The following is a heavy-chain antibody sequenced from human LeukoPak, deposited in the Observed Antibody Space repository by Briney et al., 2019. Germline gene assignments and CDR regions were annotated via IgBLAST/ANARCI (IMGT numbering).Heavy chain of an antibody. CDR2: IYTSGST. CDR1: GVSISSGSYC. Sequence: PSETLSLTCTVSGVSISSGSYCWSWLRQPAGKGLEWIGRIYTSGSTNYNPSLKSRVTISVDTSKNQFSLKLSSVTAADTAVYYCARSILRLGELSLFDYWGQGTLVTVSS. CDR3: ARSILRLGELSLFDY. V-gene: IGHV4-61*02. D-gene: IGHD3-16*02. J-gene: IGHJ4*02.